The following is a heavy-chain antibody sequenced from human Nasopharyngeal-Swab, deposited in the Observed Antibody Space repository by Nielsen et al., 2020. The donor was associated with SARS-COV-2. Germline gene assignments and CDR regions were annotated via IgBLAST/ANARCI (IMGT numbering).Heavy chain of an antibody. V-gene: IGHV3-21*04. CDR2: ISSSTDNT. J-gene: IGHJ4*02. D-gene: IGHD6-6*01. CDR3: ARALEYSSSSWDY. CDR1: GFTFSSYS. Sequence: GESLKISCAASGFTFSSYSMNWVRQAPGRGLEWVSHISSSTDNTYYADSVKGRFTISRDNSKNTLYLQMNSLRVEDTAVYYCARALEYSSSSWDYWGQGTLVTVSS.